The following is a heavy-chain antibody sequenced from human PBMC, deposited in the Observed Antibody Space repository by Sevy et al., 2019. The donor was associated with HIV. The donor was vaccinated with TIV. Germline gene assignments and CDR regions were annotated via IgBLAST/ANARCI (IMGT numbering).Heavy chain of an antibody. CDR1: GFTFSSYW. J-gene: IGHJ4*02. Sequence: GGSLRLSCAASGFTFSSYWMHWVRQAPGKGLVWVSRINSDGSSTSYADSVKGRFTISRDNAKNTLYLQMNSLRDEDTAVYYCARGLDSAAGTGIWGQGTLVTVSS. CDR2: INSDGSST. D-gene: IGHD6-13*01. CDR3: ARGLDSAAGTGI. V-gene: IGHV3-74*01.